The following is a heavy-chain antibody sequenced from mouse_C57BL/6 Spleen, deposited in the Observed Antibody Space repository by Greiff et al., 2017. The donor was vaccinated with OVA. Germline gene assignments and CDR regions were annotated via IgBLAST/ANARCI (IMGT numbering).Heavy chain of an antibody. CDR1: GFTFSDYY. Sequence: EVQVVESEGGLVQPGSSMTLSCTASGFTFSDYYMAWVRQVPEKGLEWVANINYDGSSTYYLDSLKSRFIISRDNEKNILYLQMSSLKSEDTATYYCARETPTTVVATDWYFDVWGTGTTVTVSS. V-gene: IGHV5-16*01. J-gene: IGHJ1*03. CDR3: ARETPTTVVATDWYFDV. D-gene: IGHD1-1*01. CDR2: INYDGSST.